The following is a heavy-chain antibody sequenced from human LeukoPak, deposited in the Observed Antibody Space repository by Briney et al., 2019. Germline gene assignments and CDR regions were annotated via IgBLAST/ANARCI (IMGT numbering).Heavy chain of an antibody. CDR3: ARGIAPGTAAAGIFDY. V-gene: IGHV4-59*01. Sequence: PSETLSLTCTVSGGSISSYYWSWIRQPPGKGLEWIGYIYYSGSTNYNPSLKSRVTISVDTSKNQFSLKLSSVTAADTAVYYCARGIAPGTAAAGIFDYWGQGTLVTVSS. CDR2: IYYSGST. CDR1: GGSISSYY. J-gene: IGHJ4*02. D-gene: IGHD6-13*01.